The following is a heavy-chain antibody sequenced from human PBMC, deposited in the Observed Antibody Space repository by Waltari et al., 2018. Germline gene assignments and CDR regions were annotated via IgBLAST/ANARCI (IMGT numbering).Heavy chain of an antibody. V-gene: IGHV3-7*01. D-gene: IGHD1-26*01. J-gene: IGHJ4*02. Sequence: EVQLVESGGGLVQPGGSLSCSCPASGSTFGGYGLSWVGPAPGKGLEWVANIKQDGSEKYYVDSVKGRFTISRDNAKNSLYLQMNSLRAEDTAVYYCARAKWELLPFTDYWGQGTLVTVSS. CDR2: IKQDGSEK. CDR3: ARAKWELLPFTDY. CDR1: GSTFGGYG.